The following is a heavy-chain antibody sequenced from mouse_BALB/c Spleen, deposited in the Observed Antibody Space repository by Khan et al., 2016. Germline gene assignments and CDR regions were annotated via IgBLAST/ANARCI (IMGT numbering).Heavy chain of an antibody. V-gene: IGHV1S135*01. J-gene: IGHJ3*01. CDR2: IDPYNGVS. CDR3: ARWDGNYVPFAY. D-gene: IGHD2-1*01. Sequence: VQLKQSGPELVKPGASVKVSCKGSGYAFTTYNMYWVKQSHGKSLEWIGYIDPYNGVSSYNQKFKDKVTLTVDESSSTAYMHLNSLTSEDSAVYYCARWDGNYVPFAYWGQGTLVTVSA. CDR1: GYAFTTYN.